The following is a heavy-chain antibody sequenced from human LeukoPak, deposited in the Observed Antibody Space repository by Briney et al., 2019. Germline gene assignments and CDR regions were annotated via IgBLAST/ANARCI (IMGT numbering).Heavy chain of an antibody. J-gene: IGHJ5*02. CDR2: IIPIFGTA. CDR1: GGTFSSYA. V-gene: IGHV1-69*13. CDR3: ARVGSLRYCSGGSCYNWFDP. D-gene: IGHD2-15*01. Sequence: ASVKVSCKASGGTFSSYAISWVRQAPGQGLEWMGGIIPIFGTANYAQKFQGRVTITADESTSTAYMELSSLRSEDTAVYYCARVGSLRYCSGGSCYNWFDPWGQGTLVTVSS.